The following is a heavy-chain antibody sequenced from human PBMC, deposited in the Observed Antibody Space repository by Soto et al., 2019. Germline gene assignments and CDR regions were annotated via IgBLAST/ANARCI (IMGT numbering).Heavy chain of an antibody. V-gene: IGHV4-34*01. D-gene: IGHD2-15*01. CDR1: GESFGGFY. CDR2: ISQTETT. Sequence: SETLSLTCVVYGESFGGFYWSWVRQSPGKGLEWIGEISQTETTAYSPSLKSRVSISADTSKNQFSLTLTSVTAADTAVYYCVHSPNVAVDHWGHGTLVTVSS. CDR3: VHSPNVAVDH. J-gene: IGHJ4*01.